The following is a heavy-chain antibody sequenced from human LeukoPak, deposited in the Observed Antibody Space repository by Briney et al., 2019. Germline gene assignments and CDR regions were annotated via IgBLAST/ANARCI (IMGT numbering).Heavy chain of an antibody. CDR1: GGSFSNYY. D-gene: IGHD4-17*01. V-gene: IGHV4-34*01. CDR2: INHSGST. Sequence: PSETLSLTCAVYGGSFSNYYWSWIRQPPGKGLEWIGEINHSGSTNYNPSLKSRVTISLDTSKNQFSLRLSSVTAADTAVYYCARALRRGPPWAYWGQGTLVTVSS. J-gene: IGHJ4*02. CDR3: ARALRRGPPWAY.